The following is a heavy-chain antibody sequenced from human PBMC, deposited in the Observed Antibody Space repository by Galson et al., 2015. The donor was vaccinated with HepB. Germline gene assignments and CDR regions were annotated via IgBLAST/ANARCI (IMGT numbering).Heavy chain of an antibody. Sequence: SLRLSCAASGFTFRNYAMSWVRQAPGKGLEWVSVIRGSGDVTFYAGSVRGRFTISRDSSRNTLSLQLNSLGAEDTAVYYCAKHSGSGNPFDYAMDVWGQGTTVTVSS. D-gene: IGHD3-10*01. J-gene: IGHJ6*02. CDR1: GFTFRNYA. CDR2: IRGSGDVT. CDR3: AKHSGSGNPFDYAMDV. V-gene: IGHV3-23*01.